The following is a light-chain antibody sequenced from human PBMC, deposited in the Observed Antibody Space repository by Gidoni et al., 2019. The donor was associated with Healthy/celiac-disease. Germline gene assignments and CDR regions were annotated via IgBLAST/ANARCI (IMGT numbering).Light chain of an antibody. Sequence: EIVMTQSPATLSVSPGARATLSCRASQSVSSNLAWYQQKPGQAPRLLIYGASTRATGIPARFSGSGSGTEFTLTISSLQSEDFAVYYCQQYNNWPPLTFXGXTKVXIK. V-gene: IGKV3-15*01. J-gene: IGKJ4*01. CDR3: QQYNNWPPLT. CDR1: QSVSSN. CDR2: GAS.